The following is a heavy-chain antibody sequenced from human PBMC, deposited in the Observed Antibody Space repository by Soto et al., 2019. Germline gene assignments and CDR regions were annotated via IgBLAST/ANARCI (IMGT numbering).Heavy chain of an antibody. Sequence: SETLSLTCTVSGDSIGSYFWSWIRQAPGKGLEWIAYIHYSGSTKSNPSLKSRVTISVDTSKNQFSLNLSSVTAADTAIYYCARATLCSGGSCYRFDPWGHGTLVTVSS. CDR3: ARATLCSGGSCYRFDP. CDR1: GDSIGSYF. J-gene: IGHJ5*02. V-gene: IGHV4-59*01. CDR2: IHYSGST. D-gene: IGHD2-15*01.